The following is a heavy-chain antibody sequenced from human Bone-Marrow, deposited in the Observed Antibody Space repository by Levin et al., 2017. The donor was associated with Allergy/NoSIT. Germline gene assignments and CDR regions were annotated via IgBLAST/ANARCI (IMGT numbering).Heavy chain of an antibody. Sequence: GESLKISCAASGFTFSNYAIHWVRQAPGRGLEWVAIISYDGSNTYFADSVKGRFTISRDNSKNTLYMQMNSLRAEDTAIYYCARDSHKRHHCTAASCYSGEFDYWGQGTLVSVSS. CDR3: ARDSHKRHHCTAASCYSGEFDY. D-gene: IGHD2-15*01. CDR1: GFTFSNYA. CDR2: ISYDGSNT. V-gene: IGHV3-30-3*01. J-gene: IGHJ4*02.